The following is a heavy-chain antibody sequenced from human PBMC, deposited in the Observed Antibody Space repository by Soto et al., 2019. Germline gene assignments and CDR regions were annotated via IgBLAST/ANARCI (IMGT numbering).Heavy chain of an antibody. Sequence: ASVKVSCKASGYTFTSLYMHWVRQAPGQGLEWMGWFNPKSGGTYYAQKFQGRVTMTSDTSISTAYMELSSLTSDDTAVYYCARDGTVTTSGFNWFDPWGQGTLVTVSS. V-gene: IGHV1-2*02. CDR3: ARDGTVTTSGFNWFDP. CDR1: GYTFTSLY. D-gene: IGHD4-4*01. J-gene: IGHJ5*02. CDR2: FNPKSGGT.